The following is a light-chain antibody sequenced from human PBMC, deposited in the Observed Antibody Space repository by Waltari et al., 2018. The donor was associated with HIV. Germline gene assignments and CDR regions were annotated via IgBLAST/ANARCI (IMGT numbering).Light chain of an antibody. CDR1: QDIGNY. CDR2: DVS. J-gene: IGKJ4*01. CDR3: QQYDSILGA. Sequence: DIHMTPSPYYLSASVGDRVTITCQASQDIGNYLNWYQQKPGQAPQLLIYDVSNLETGVPSRFSGSRSGTNFAFTISSLQAEDVAAYYCQQYDSILGAFGEGTKVEIK. V-gene: IGKV1-33*01.